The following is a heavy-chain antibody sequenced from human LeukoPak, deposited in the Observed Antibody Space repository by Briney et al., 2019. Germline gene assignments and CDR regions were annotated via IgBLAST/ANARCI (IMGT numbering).Heavy chain of an antibody. CDR2: ISAYNGNT. J-gene: IGHJ3*02. CDR1: GYIFTSYG. V-gene: IGHV1-18*01. D-gene: IGHD3-10*01. CDR3: ARVLTGDASNI. Sequence: ASGKVSCKASGYIFTSYGISWVRQAPGQGLEWMGWISAYNGNTNYAQRLQGRVTMTTDTYTRTAYMELRSLRPDDTAVYYCARVLTGDASNIWGQGTMVTVSS.